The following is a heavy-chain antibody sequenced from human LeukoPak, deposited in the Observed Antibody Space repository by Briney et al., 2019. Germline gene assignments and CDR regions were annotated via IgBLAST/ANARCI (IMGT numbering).Heavy chain of an antibody. J-gene: IGHJ4*02. Sequence: ASVKVSCKVSGYTLTELSMHWVRQAPGKGLEWMGGFDPEDGETIYAQKFQGRVTMTKDTSTDTAYMELSSLRSEDTAVYYCARDREAIWGTTGFDYWGQGTLVTVSS. CDR3: ARDREAIWGTTGFDY. CDR2: FDPEDGET. CDR1: GYTLTELS. V-gene: IGHV1-24*01. D-gene: IGHD4-17*01.